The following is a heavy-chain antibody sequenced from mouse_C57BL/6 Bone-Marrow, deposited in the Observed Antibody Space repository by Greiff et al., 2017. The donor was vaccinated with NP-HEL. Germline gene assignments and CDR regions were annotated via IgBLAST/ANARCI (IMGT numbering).Heavy chain of an antibody. V-gene: IGHV2-5*01. CDR1: GFSLTSYG. J-gene: IGHJ3*01. Sequence: VKLVESGPGLVQPSQSLSITCTVSGFSLTSYGVHWVRQSPGKGLEWLGVIWRGGSTDYNAAFMSRLSITKDNSKSQVFFKMNSLQADDTAIYYCAKGGAYYSNRFAYWGQGTLVTVSA. D-gene: IGHD2-5*01. CDR3: AKGGAYYSNRFAY. CDR2: IWRGGST.